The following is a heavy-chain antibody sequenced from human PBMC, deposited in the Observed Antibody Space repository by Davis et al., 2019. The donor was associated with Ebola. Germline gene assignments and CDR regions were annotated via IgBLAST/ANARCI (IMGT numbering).Heavy chain of an antibody. Sequence: GGSLRLSCAASGFTFTTYWMSWVRQAPGKGLEWVASIKHDGSERFYVDSVKGRFTISRDNAKNALYLQMNSLRVEDTAVYYCARTRAVAGTSWFDPWGQGTLITVSS. CDR2: IKHDGSER. J-gene: IGHJ5*02. V-gene: IGHV3-7*01. D-gene: IGHD6-19*01. CDR1: GFTFTTYW. CDR3: ARTRAVAGTSWFDP.